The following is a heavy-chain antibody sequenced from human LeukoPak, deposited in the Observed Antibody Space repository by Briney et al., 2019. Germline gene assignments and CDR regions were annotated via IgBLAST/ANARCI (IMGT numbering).Heavy chain of an antibody. V-gene: IGHV1-69*04. D-gene: IGHD3-22*01. CDR1: GGTFSSYA. Sequence: SVKVSCKASGGTFSSYAISWVRQAPGQGLEWMGRIIPILGIANYAQKFQGRVTITADKSTSTAYMELSSLRSEDTAVYYCARDGGYYDSSGYKASYYYYYGMDVWGQGTTVTVSS. CDR3: ARDGGYYDSSGYKASYYYYYGMDV. CDR2: IIPILGIA. J-gene: IGHJ6*02.